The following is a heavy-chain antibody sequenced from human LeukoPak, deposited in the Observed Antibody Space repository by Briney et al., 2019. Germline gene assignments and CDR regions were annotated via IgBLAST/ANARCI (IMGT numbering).Heavy chain of an antibody. CDR2: INPNSGGT. D-gene: IGHD5-12*01. CDR1: GYTFTGYY. CDR3: ARDFRGEWLRLYNSYMDV. V-gene: IGHV1-2*02. J-gene: IGHJ6*03. Sequence: ASVKVSCKASGYTFTGYYMHWVRQAPGQGLEWMGWINPNSGGTNYARKFQGRVTMTRDTSISSAYMELSRLRSDDTAVYFCARDFRGEWLRLYNSYMDVWGKGTTVTVSS.